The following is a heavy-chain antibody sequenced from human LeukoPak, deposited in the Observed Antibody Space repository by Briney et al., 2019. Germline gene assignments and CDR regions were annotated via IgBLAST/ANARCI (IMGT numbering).Heavy chain of an antibody. Sequence: GGSLRLSCAASGFTFSSYGLHWVRQAPGKGLEWVAVISYDGSNKYYADSVKGRFIISRDNSKNTLYLQMNSLRAEDTAVYYCAKDQGYYHSSGNFDYWGQGTLVTASS. CDR3: AKDQGYYHSSGNFDY. CDR2: ISYDGSNK. J-gene: IGHJ4*02. CDR1: GFTFSSYG. D-gene: IGHD3-22*01. V-gene: IGHV3-30*18.